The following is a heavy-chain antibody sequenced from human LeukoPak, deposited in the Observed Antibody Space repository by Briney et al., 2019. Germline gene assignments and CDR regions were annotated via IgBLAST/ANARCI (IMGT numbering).Heavy chain of an antibody. CDR1: GYTFTSYY. J-gene: IGHJ5*02. D-gene: IGHD3-22*01. V-gene: IGHV1-8*02. CDR2: MNPNSGNT. Sequence: PGASVKVSCKASGYTFTSYYMHWVRQAPGQGLEWMGWMNPNSGNTGYAQKFQGRVTMTRNTSISTAYMELSSLRSEDTAVYYCARGTGDSSGYYDLYNWFDPWGQGTLVTVSS. CDR3: ARGTGDSSGYYDLYNWFDP.